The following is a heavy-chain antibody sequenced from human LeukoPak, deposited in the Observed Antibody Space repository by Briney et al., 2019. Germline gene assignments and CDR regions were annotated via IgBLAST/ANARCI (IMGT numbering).Heavy chain of an antibody. J-gene: IGHJ2*01. CDR2: IYTSGST. D-gene: IGHD1-14*01. CDR3: ARGPKTGRGSYWYFDL. V-gene: IGHV4-61*02. CDR1: GGSISSGSYY. Sequence: PSETLSLTCTVSGGSISSGSYYWSWIRQPAGKGLEWIGRIYTSGSTNYNPSLKSRVTISVDTSKNQFSLKLSSVTAADTAVYYCARGPKTGRGSYWYFDLWGRGTLVTVSS.